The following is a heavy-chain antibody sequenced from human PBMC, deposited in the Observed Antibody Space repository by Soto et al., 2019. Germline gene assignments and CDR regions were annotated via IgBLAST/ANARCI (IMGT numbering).Heavy chain of an antibody. V-gene: IGHV3-23*01. Sequence: EVQLLESGGGLGQPGGSLRLSCAASGFTFNHHAMSWVRQAPGKGLEWVSGIVASGSATYYADSVKGRFTISRDNANNTLFLQMNSLRAEDTAVYDCAKDREWFVEWVPPTFDFWGQGALVTVSS. CDR3: AKDREWFVEWVPPTFDF. D-gene: IGHD3-3*01. J-gene: IGHJ4*02. CDR2: IVASGSAT. CDR1: GFTFNHHA.